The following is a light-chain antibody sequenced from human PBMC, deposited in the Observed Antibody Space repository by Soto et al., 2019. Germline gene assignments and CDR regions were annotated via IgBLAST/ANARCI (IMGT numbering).Light chain of an antibody. CDR3: QSYGTNLSVL. J-gene: IGLJ2*01. CDR1: SSNIGAGYD. CDR2: GNS. V-gene: IGLV1-40*01. Sequence: QSVLTQPPSVSGAPGPRVTISCSGSSSNIGAGYDVNWYRQLPGTAPKLLIYGNSDRPSGVPDRFSGSKSGTSASLAITGLQAEDEADYYCQSYGTNLSVLFGGGTKVTVL.